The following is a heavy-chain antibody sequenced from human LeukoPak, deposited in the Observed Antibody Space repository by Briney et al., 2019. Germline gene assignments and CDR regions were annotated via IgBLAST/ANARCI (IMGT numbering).Heavy chain of an antibody. V-gene: IGHV3-15*01. CDR2: IKSKTDGGAT. Sequence: GGSLRLSCAASGFTFSNAWMTWVRQAPGKGLEWVGLIKSKTDGGATDYAAPVKGRFTISRDDSENTLYLQMNRPKTEDTAVYYCTKLSATAQIDIWGQGTMVTVSS. D-gene: IGHD2/OR15-2a*01. CDR1: GFTFSNAW. CDR3: TKLSATAQIDI. J-gene: IGHJ3*02.